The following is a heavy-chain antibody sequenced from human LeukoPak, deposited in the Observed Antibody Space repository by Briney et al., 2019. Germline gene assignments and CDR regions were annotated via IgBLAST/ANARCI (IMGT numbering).Heavy chain of an antibody. D-gene: IGHD1-7*01. CDR2: IGESGGNT. CDR1: GFTFSTFV. V-gene: IGHV3-23*01. Sequence: GGSLRLSCAASGFTFSTFVMTWVRQGPGKGLECVSSIGESGGNTYYADSVKGRFTISRDNSKNTLYLQMNSLRDEDTAVYYCAKGRLRELNDCWGQGTLVTVSS. CDR3: AKGRLRELNDC. J-gene: IGHJ4*02.